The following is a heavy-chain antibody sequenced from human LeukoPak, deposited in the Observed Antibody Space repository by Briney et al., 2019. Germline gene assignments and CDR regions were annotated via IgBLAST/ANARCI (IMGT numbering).Heavy chain of an antibody. V-gene: IGHV3-30-3*01. D-gene: IGHD6-13*01. CDR2: ISYDGSNK. Sequence: GGSLRLSCAASGFTFSSYAMHWVRQAPGKGLEWVAVISYDGSNKYYADSVKGRFTISRDNAKNSLYLQMNSLRAEDTAVYYCARVIAAAGTGGNYWGQGTLVTVSS. CDR1: GFTFSSYA. CDR3: ARVIAAAGTGGNY. J-gene: IGHJ4*02.